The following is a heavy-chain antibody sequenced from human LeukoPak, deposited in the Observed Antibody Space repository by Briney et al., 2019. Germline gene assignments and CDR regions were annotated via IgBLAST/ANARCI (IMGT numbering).Heavy chain of an antibody. CDR1: DYSISSCYF. CDR3: ARQRYCSSSSCSFFDS. D-gene: IGHD2-2*01. J-gene: IGHJ4*02. V-gene: IGHV4-38-2*02. CDR2: IFHTGSS. Sequence: SETLSLTCTVSDYSISSCYFWTWIRQPPGKGLEWIGSIFHTGSSYYNPSLKSPVAISVDTSKNQFSLKLSSVTAADTAVYYCARQRYCSSSSCSFFDSWGQGTLVTVSS.